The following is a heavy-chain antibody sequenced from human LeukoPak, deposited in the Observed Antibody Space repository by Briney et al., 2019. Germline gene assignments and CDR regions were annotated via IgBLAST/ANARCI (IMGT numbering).Heavy chain of an antibody. D-gene: IGHD3-9*01. CDR2: INSAASST. J-gene: IGHJ4*02. CDR1: GFTFSSYW. Sequence: PGGSLRLSCAASGFTFSSYWMHWVRQAPGKGLVWVSHINSAASSTTYTDSVKGRFTISRDNAKNTLYLQMNSLRAEDTAVYCCARDRGLTFDYWGQGTLVTVSS. V-gene: IGHV3-74*01. CDR3: ARDRGLTFDY.